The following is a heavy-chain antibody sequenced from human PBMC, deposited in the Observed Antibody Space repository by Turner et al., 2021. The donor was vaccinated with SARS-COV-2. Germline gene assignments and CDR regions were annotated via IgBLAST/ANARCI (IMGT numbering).Heavy chain of an antibody. J-gene: IGHJ5*02. D-gene: IGHD6-6*01. V-gene: IGHV1-2*02. CDR3: AREGAPVSSSSRVWFDP. Sequence: QVQLVQSGAEVKKPGASLKVCCKASGYTFTGYYLHWVRQAPGQGLEWMGWINPNSGGTNYAQKFQGRVTMTRDTSISTAYMDLSRLRSDDTAVYYCAREGAPVSSSSRVWFDPWGQGTLVTVSS. CDR1: GYTFTGYY. CDR2: INPNSGGT.